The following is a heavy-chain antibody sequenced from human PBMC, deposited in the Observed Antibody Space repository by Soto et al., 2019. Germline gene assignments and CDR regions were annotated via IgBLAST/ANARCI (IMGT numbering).Heavy chain of an antibody. J-gene: IGHJ4*02. CDR1: GGSISSGGYS. Sequence: QLQLQESGSGLVKPSQTLSLTCAVSGGSISSGGYSWSWIRQPPGKGLEWIGYIYHSGSTYYNPSLKSRVTLSVDRSKNQFSLKLSSVAAADTAVYYCASAPRYYYDSSGYYPLNYWGQGTLVTVSS. V-gene: IGHV4-30-2*01. CDR3: ASAPRYYYDSSGYYPLNY. CDR2: IYHSGST. D-gene: IGHD3-22*01.